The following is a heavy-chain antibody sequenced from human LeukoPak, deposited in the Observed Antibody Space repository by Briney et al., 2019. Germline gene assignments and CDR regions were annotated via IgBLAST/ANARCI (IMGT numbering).Heavy chain of an antibody. Sequence: ASVKVSCKASGYTFTGYYMHWVRQAPGQGLEWMGIINPSGGSTSYAQKFQGRVTMTRDMSTSTVYMELSSLRSEDTAVYYCARSIGGDWDYYYYYMDAWGKGTTVTVSS. V-gene: IGHV1-46*01. CDR3: ARSIGGDWDYYYYYMDA. J-gene: IGHJ6*03. CDR2: INPSGGST. D-gene: IGHD6-6*01. CDR1: GYTFTGYY.